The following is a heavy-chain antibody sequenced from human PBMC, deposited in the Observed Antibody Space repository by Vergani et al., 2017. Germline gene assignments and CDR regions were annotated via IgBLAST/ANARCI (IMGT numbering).Heavy chain of an antibody. V-gene: IGHV3-48*03. D-gene: IGHD3-22*01. CDR2: ISSSGSTI. CDR3: TTDQGWVTMIVVEHFDY. Sequence: EVQLVESGGGLVQPGGSLRLSCAASGFTFSSYEMNWVRQAPGKGLEWVSYISSSGSTIYYADSVKGRFTISRDNAKNSLYLQMNSLRAEDTAVYYCTTDQGWVTMIVVEHFDYWGQGTLVTVSS. J-gene: IGHJ4*02. CDR1: GFTFSSYE.